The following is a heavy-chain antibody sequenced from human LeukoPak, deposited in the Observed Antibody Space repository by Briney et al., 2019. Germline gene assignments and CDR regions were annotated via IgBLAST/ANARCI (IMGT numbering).Heavy chain of an antibody. D-gene: IGHD2-15*01. CDR2: IQYDGSNK. Sequence: PGGSLRLSCAASGFTFSNYGMHWVRQAPGKGLEWVAFIQYDGSNKYYADSVKGRFTISRDNSKNTLYLQMNSLRAEDTAPYYCANRYCSGGSCHRDYWGQGTLVTVSS. CDR3: ANRYCSGGSCHRDY. CDR1: GFTFSNYG. J-gene: IGHJ4*02. V-gene: IGHV3-30*02.